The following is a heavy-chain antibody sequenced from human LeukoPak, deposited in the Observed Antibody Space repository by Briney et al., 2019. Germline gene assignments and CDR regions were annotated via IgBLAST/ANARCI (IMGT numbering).Heavy chain of an antibody. CDR3: AKGAAAGYFDY. CDR2: ISWNSGSI. CDR1: GFTFDDYA. Sequence: GRSLRLSCAASGFTFDDYAMHWVRQAPGKGLEWVSGISWNSGSIGYADSVKGRFTISRDNAKNSLYLQMNSLRAEDTALYYCAKGAAAGYFDYWGQGTLVTVSS. D-gene: IGHD6-13*01. J-gene: IGHJ4*02. V-gene: IGHV3-9*01.